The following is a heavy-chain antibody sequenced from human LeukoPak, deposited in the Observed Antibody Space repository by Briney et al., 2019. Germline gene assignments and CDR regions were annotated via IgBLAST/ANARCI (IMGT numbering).Heavy chain of an antibody. V-gene: IGHV5-51*01. J-gene: IGHJ4*02. D-gene: IGHD3-10*01. CDR3: ARQGPGLRSYYFDS. CDR1: GYGFPTYW. CDR2: IYPGDSDT. Sequence: GESLKISCKGSGYGFPTYWIGWVRQMPGKGLEWMGIIYPGDSDTRYSPSFQGHVIISVDKSTRTAFLQWSSLKASDTGTYYCARQGPGLRSYYFDSWGQGTLVTVSS.